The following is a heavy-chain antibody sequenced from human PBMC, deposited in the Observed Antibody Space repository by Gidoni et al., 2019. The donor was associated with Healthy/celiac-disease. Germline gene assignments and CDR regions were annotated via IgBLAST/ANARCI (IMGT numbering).Heavy chain of an antibody. D-gene: IGHD1-1*01. CDR2: ISGIGGST. Sequence: EVQLLESGGGLVQPGGSLSRSCAASGFTFSSYAMSWVRQAPGKGLEWVSAISGIGGSTYYADSVKGRFTIFRDNSKNTLYLQMNSLRAEDTAVYYCAKDRATGTENFDYWGQGTLVTVSS. CDR3: AKDRATGTENFDY. V-gene: IGHV3-23*01. CDR1: GFTFSSYA. J-gene: IGHJ4*02.